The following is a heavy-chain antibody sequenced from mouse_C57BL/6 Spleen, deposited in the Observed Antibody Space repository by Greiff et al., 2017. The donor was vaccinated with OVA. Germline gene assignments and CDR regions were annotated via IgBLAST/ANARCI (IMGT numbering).Heavy chain of an antibody. Sequence: VQLQQSGAELVRPGASVKLSCTASGFNIKDDYLHWVKQRPEQGLEWIGWIDPENGDAEYASKFQGKATITADKSSNTAYLQLSSLTSEDTAVYYCTTGRYFDVWGTGTTVTVSS. CDR1: GFNIKDDY. CDR2: IDPENGDA. J-gene: IGHJ1*03. CDR3: TTGRYFDV. V-gene: IGHV14-4*01.